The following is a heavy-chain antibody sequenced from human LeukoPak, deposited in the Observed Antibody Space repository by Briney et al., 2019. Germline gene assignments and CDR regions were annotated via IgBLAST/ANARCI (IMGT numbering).Heavy chain of an antibody. Sequence: SVKVSCKASGGTFSSYAISWVRQAPGQGLEWMGGIIPIFGTANYAQKFQGRVTITTDESTSTAYMELSSLRSEDTAVYYCARAPPQDYDILTGYYKGPYYFDYWGQGTLVTVSS. J-gene: IGHJ4*02. V-gene: IGHV1-69*05. D-gene: IGHD3-9*01. CDR2: IIPIFGTA. CDR1: GGTFSSYA. CDR3: ARAPPQDYDILTGYYKGPYYFDY.